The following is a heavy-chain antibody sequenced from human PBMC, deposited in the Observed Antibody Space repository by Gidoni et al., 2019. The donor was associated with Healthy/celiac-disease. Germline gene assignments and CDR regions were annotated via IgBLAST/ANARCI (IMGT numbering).Heavy chain of an antibody. V-gene: IGHV3-33*01. Sequence: QVQLVESGGGVVQPGRSLRLSCAASGFPFSSYGMHWVRQAPGKGLEWVAVIWYDGSNKYYADSVKGRFTISRDNSKNTLYLQMNSLRAEDTAVYYCARGSYGDYQATAFDIWGQGTMVTVSS. CDR3: ARGSYGDYQATAFDI. J-gene: IGHJ3*02. CDR1: GFPFSSYG. CDR2: IWYDGSNK. D-gene: IGHD4-17*01.